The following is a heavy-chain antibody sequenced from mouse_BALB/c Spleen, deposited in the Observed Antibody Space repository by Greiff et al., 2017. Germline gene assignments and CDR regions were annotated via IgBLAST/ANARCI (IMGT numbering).Heavy chain of an antibody. V-gene: IGHV1-5*01. CDR3: TRGGTTALYAMDY. CDR1: GYTFTSYW. CDR2: IYPGNSDT. J-gene: IGHJ4*01. Sequence: EVQLQQSGTVLARPGASVKMSCKASGYTFTSYWMHWVKQRPGQGLEWIGAIYPGNSDTSYNQKFKGKAKLTAVTSTSTAYMELSSLTNEDSAVYYCTRGGTTALYAMDYWGQGTSVNVSS. D-gene: IGHD1-2*01.